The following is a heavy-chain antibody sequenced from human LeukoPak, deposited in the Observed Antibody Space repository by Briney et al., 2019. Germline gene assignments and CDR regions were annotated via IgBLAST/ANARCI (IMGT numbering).Heavy chain of an antibody. CDR2: IYYSGST. CDR3: ARSGYYYGNVDY. D-gene: IGHD3-22*01. Sequence: SETLSLTCTVSGGSISSGGYCWSWIRQHPGKGLEWIGYIYYSGSTYYNPSLKSRVTISVDTSKNQFSLKLSSVTAADTAVYYCARSGYYYGNVDYWGQGTLVTVSS. CDR1: GGSISSGGYC. J-gene: IGHJ4*02. V-gene: IGHV4-31*03.